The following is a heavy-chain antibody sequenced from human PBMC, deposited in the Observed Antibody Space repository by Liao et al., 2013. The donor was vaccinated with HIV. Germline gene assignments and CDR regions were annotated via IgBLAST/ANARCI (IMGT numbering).Heavy chain of an antibody. Sequence: QVQLQESGPGLVKSSQTLSLTCTVSGGSISSGSYYWSWIRQTAGKGLEWIGRISTNGSPDYSPSVKGRVTISMDTSKNQFSLRVRSVTAADTAIYYCARDLDDWEAFDSWGQGTLVTVSS. V-gene: IGHV4-61*02. CDR3: ARDLDDWEAFDS. J-gene: IGHJ4*02. CDR1: GGSISSGSYY. CDR2: ISTNGSP. D-gene: IGHD3-9*01.